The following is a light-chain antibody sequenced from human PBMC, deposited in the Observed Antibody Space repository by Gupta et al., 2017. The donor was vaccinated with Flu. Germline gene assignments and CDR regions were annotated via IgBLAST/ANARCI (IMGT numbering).Light chain of an antibody. CDR2: GSA. CDR3: QYYGCSPLFT. V-gene: IGKV3-20*01. J-gene: IGKJ3*01. Sequence: RGTLSCRASHYITSDELAWYQQKPGQHPRVIIYGSAKRRTGIPDRFSGSGCGTDFSLTITTVEPEDGGVYSCQYYGCSPLFTFGPGTTVDIK. CDR1: HYITSDE.